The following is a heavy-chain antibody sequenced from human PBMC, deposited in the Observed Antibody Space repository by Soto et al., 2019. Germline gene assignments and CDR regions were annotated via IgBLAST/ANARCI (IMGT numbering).Heavy chain of an antibody. J-gene: IGHJ4*02. CDR3: ARDSSPSATSYSLDY. Sequence: ASVEVSCKSAGSNFTNYCRNWGRRAPGQGLEWMGVINANDGSTDYAQKFQGRVTMTTDTSAGTVHMELSSLRSEDTAVYFCARDSSPSATSYSLDYWGQGTLVTVYS. CDR1: GSNFTNYC. V-gene: IGHV1-18*01. CDR2: INANDGST. D-gene: IGHD3-10*01.